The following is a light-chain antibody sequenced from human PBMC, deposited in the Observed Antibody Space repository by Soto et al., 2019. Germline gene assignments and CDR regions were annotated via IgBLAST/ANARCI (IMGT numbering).Light chain of an antibody. J-gene: IGKJ4*01. Sequence: DIQVTQSPSFMSASVGDRVTITCRASQGISSDLAWYQQKPGKAPNLLIYDASTLQSGVPSRFSDSGSGTEFTLTISSLQAEDFATYYCQHLHNYPPTFGGGTKVEIK. CDR1: QGISSD. CDR3: QHLHNYPPT. V-gene: IGKV1-9*01. CDR2: DAS.